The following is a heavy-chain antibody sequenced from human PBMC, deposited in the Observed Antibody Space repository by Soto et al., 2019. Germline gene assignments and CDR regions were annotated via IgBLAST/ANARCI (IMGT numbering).Heavy chain of an antibody. CDR1: GGSISSGLNY. J-gene: IGHJ6*02. D-gene: IGHD1-1*01. CDR2: IYYTGTT. V-gene: IGHV4-31*03. Sequence: SETLSLTCTVSGGSISSGLNYWSWIRQHPGKGLEWIGYIYYTGTTYYNPSLKSRVIISLDTSKNQFSLMLSSVTAADTAVYYCARDMKFENDGGYHYYGMDVWGQGTTVTVSS. CDR3: ARDMKFENDGGYHYYGMDV.